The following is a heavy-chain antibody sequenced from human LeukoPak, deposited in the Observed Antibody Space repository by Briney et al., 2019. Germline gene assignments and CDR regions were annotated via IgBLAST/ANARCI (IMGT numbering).Heavy chain of an antibody. CDR3: AKDLSSSPYFDY. CDR1: GFTFSSYG. D-gene: IGHD6-6*01. J-gene: IGHJ4*02. V-gene: IGHV3-30*02. CDR2: IRYDGSNK. Sequence: GGSLRLSCAASGFTFSSYGMHWVRQAPGKGLEWVAFIRYDGSNKYYADSVKGRFTISRDNSKNTLYLQMNSLRAEDTAVYYCAKDLSSSPYFDYWGQGTLVTVSS.